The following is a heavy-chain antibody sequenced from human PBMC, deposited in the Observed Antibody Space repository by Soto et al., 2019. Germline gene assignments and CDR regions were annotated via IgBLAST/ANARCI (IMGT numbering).Heavy chain of an antibody. CDR1: GFTFSSYA. CDR3: AKDLRYCSSTSCYLMYYFDY. CDR2: ISGSGGST. D-gene: IGHD2-2*01. V-gene: IGHV3-23*01. Sequence: GGSLRLSCAASGFTFSSYAMSWVRQAPGKGLEWVSAISGSGGSTYYADSVKGRFTISRDNSKNTLYLQMNSLRAEDTAVYYCAKDLRYCSSTSCYLMYYFDYWGQGTLVTVSS. J-gene: IGHJ4*02.